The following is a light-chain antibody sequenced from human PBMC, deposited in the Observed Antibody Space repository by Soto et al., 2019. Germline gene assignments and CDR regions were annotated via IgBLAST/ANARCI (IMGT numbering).Light chain of an antibody. V-gene: IGKV3-20*01. CDR3: QQYGSSPRT. J-gene: IGKJ1*01. CDR1: QSVSSSL. CDR2: GAS. Sequence: EIVLTQSPGTLSLSPGERATLSCRASQSVSSSLLAWYQQKPGQAPRLLIYGASSRATGIPDRFSGSGSGTDFTLTISRLEPEDFAVYYCQQYGSSPRTFGQGTNVE.